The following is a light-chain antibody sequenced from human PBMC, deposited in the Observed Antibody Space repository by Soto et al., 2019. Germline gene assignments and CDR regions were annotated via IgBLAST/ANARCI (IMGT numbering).Light chain of an antibody. CDR1: QSVLYRSNNKIY. Sequence: VMTQSPDSLTVSLGERATINCKSSQSVLYRSNNKIYLAWYQQKPGQPPKLLIYGASTRESGVPDRFSGSGSGTDFTLTISSLQAEDVAVYYCQQYFGTPHTFGQGTKLEIK. V-gene: IGKV4-1*01. CDR3: QQYFGTPHT. J-gene: IGKJ2*01. CDR2: GAS.